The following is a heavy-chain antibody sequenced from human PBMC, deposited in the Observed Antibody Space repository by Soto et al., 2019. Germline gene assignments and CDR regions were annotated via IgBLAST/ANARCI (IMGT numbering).Heavy chain of an antibody. CDR1: GFIFSSYG. D-gene: IGHD2-2*01. V-gene: IGHV3-33*01. CDR2: IWYDGSNT. CDR3: ARDSQCSTATCYFSRYGVFAD. J-gene: IGHJ3*01. Sequence: QVQLVESGGGVVQPGRSLRLSCAASGFIFSSYGMHWVRQAPGKGLEWVAVIWYDGSNTYYADSVKGRFTISRDNSKNTVSRQMNSLRAEDTAVYYCARDSQCSTATCYFSRYGVFADWGQGALVTVSS.